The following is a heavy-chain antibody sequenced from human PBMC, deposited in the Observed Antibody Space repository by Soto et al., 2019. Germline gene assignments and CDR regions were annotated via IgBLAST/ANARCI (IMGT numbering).Heavy chain of an antibody. Sequence: QVQLVESGGGVVQPGRSLRLSCAASGFTFSSYGMHWVRQAPGKGLEWVAVIWYDGSNKYYADFVKGRFTISRDNSKNTMYLQMNSLRAEDTAVYYCARDASFVGADSYFDYWGQGTLVTVSS. J-gene: IGHJ4*02. V-gene: IGHV3-33*01. CDR2: IWYDGSNK. D-gene: IGHD1-26*01. CDR3: ARDASFVGADSYFDY. CDR1: GFTFSSYG.